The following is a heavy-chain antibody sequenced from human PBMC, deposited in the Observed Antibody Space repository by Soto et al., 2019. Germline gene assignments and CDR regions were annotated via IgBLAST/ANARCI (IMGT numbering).Heavy chain of an antibody. J-gene: IGHJ4*02. Sequence: GGSLRLSCAASGFTFSSYAMSWVRQAPGKGLEWVSAISGSGGSTYYADSVKGRFTISRDNSKNTLYLQMNSLRAEDTAVYYCAKDPGVAVAGKSGFDYWGQGTLVTVS. CDR3: AKDPGVAVAGKSGFDY. D-gene: IGHD6-19*01. V-gene: IGHV3-23*01. CDR2: ISGSGGST. CDR1: GFTFSSYA.